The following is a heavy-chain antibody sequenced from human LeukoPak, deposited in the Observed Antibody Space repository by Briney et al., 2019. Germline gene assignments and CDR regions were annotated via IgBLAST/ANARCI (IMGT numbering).Heavy chain of an antibody. V-gene: IGHV3-7*01. D-gene: IGHD3-10*01. Sequence: GGSLRLSCVVSGFTFSDFWMSWFRQAPGMGLEWVGNIRQDGGENYYVDSVKGRFTISRDNAKKSLYLQMNSLRVEDTAVYYCASFPYYGSGSYSPSSDYWGQGTLVTVSS. CDR3: ASFPYYGSGSYSPSSDY. CDR1: GFTFSDFW. J-gene: IGHJ4*02. CDR2: IRQDGGEN.